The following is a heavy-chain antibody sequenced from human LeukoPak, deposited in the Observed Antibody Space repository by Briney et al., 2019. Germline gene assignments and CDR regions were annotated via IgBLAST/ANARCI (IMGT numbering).Heavy chain of an antibody. CDR3: ARDYYYDSSGYPGA. CDR2: ISSSGSTI. Sequence: GSLRLSCAASGFTFSDYYMSWIRQAPGEGLEWVSYISSSGSTIYYADSVKGRFTISRDNAKNSLYLQMNSLRAEDTAVYYCARDYYYDSSGYPGAWGQGTLVTVSS. J-gene: IGHJ5*02. D-gene: IGHD3-22*01. V-gene: IGHV3-11*01. CDR1: GFTFSDYY.